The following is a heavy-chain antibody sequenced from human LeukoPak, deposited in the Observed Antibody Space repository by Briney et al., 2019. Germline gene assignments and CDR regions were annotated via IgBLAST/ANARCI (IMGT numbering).Heavy chain of an antibody. V-gene: IGHV1-18*01. J-gene: IGHJ6*02. CDR2: ISAYNGNT. CDR3: ASGYCSSTSCKYYYYGMDV. CDR1: GYTFTSYG. D-gene: IGHD2-2*01. Sequence: ASVTVSCKASGYTFTSYGISWVRQAPGQGLEWMGWISAYNGNTNYAQKLQGRVTMTTDTSTSTAYMEVRSLRSDDTAVYYCASGYCSSTSCKYYYYGMDVWGQGTTVTVSS.